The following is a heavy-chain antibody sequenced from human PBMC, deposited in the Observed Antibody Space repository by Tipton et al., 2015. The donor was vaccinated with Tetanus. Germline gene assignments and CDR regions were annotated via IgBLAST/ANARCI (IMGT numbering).Heavy chain of an antibody. J-gene: IGHJ4*02. V-gene: IGHV3-74*01. D-gene: IGHD4-11*01. CDR2: MNSDGSYI. CDR3: ARIRTGHYTDFDC. CDR1: GFTFSAYW. Sequence: SLRLSCAASGFTFSAYWMHWVRQAPGKGLVWVSRMNSDGSYIAYADSVKGRFTISRDNAKNTLFLQMSSLRGEDTAVYYCARIRTGHYTDFDCWGLGTLVTVSS.